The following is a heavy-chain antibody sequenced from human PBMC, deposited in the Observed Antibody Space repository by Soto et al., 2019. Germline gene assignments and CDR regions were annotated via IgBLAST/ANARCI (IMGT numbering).Heavy chain of an antibody. Sequence: SVKVSCKASGGTFSSYTISWERQAPGQGLEWMGRIIPILGIANYAQKFQGRVTITADKSTSTAYMELSSLRSEDTAVYYCARDLDPEDAFDIWGQGTIVTVSS. CDR2: IIPILGIA. D-gene: IGHD3-9*01. CDR1: GGTFSSYT. J-gene: IGHJ3*02. CDR3: ARDLDPEDAFDI. V-gene: IGHV1-69*04.